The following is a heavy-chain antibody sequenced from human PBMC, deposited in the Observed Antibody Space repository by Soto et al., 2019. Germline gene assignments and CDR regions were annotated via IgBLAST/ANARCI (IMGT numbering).Heavy chain of an antibody. V-gene: IGHV1-18*01. CDR1: GYTFTSYG. CDR2: ISAYNGNT. J-gene: IGHJ4*02. CDR3: ARDHYYDSSCPTDY. D-gene: IGHD3-22*01. Sequence: QVQLVQSGAEVKKPGASVKVSCKASGYTFTSYGISWVRQAPGQGLEWMGWISAYNGNTNYAQKLQGRVTMTTDTSTSTAYMEKRSQRTDDTAEYYGARDHYYDSSCPTDYWGQGTLVTVSS.